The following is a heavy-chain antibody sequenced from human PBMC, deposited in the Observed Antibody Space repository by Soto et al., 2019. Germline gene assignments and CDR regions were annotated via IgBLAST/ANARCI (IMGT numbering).Heavy chain of an antibody. CDR2: ISSSSSYT. CDR1: GFTFSDYY. Sequence: GGSLRLSCAASGFTFSDYYMSWIRQAPGKGLEWVSYISSSSSYTNYADSVKGRFTISRDNAKNSLYLQMNSLRAEDTAVYYWAREVAVDTAMALDYWGQGTLVTVSS. V-gene: IGHV3-11*05. CDR3: AREVAVDTAMALDY. D-gene: IGHD5-18*01. J-gene: IGHJ4*02.